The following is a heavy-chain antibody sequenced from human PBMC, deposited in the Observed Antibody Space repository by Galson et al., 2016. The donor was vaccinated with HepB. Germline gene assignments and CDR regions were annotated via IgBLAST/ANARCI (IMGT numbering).Heavy chain of an antibody. J-gene: IGHJ6*03. CDR1: GGSVSTDYY. V-gene: IGHV4-39*01. Sequence: SETLSLTCVISGGSVSTDYYWGWIRQVPGRGLEWIGSIYSTGDTYYSPSLESRVTISVDTSKNQFSLRLNSVTAADAGVYYCATGIVVAGKYYYHYVDVWDKGTTVTVSS. D-gene: IGHD6-19*01. CDR3: ATGIVVAGKYYYHYVDV. CDR2: IYSTGDT.